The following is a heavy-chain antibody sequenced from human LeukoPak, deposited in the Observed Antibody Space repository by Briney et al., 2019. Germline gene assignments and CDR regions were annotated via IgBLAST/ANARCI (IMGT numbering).Heavy chain of an antibody. CDR1: GGSISSSNW. V-gene: IGHV4-4*02. CDR2: IYHSGST. J-gene: IGHJ2*01. Sequence: SETLSLTCAVSGGSISSSNWWSWVRQPPGKGLEWIGEIYHSGSTNYNPSLKSRVTISVDKSKNQFSLKLSSVTAADTAVYYCARDVFLWFGRRWYFDLWGRGTLVTVSS. CDR3: ARDVFLWFGRRWYFDL. D-gene: IGHD3-10*01.